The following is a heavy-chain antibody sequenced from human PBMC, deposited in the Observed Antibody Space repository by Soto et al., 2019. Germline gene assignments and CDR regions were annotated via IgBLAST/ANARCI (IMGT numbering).Heavy chain of an antibody. V-gene: IGHV3-30*18. CDR3: AKSYHSRRHIHFEL. J-gene: IGHJ4*02. CDR1: GFTVSSYS. D-gene: IGHD5-18*01. CDR2: ISHDGSNK. Sequence: SLIVSFVFSGFTVSSYSIHFVLQSPGKGLDWVPVISHDGSNKYYAESVKGRFTISRENSKHTLSLQMSSLRAEDTAVSYCAKSYHSRRHIHFELRGQRPL.